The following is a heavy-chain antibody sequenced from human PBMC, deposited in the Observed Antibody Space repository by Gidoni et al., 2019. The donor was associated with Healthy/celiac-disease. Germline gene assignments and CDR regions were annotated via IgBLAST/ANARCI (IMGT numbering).Heavy chain of an antibody. CDR2: IYYSGST. J-gene: IGHJ5*02. V-gene: IGHV4-59*08. CDR1: GGSISSYY. CDR3: ARRAGWFDP. Sequence: QVQLQESGPGLVKPSETLSLTCTVSGGSISSYYWSWIRQPPGKGLEWMGYIYYSGSTNYNPSLKSRVTISVDTSKNQFSLKLSSVTAADTAVYYCARRAGWFDPWGQGTLVTVSS.